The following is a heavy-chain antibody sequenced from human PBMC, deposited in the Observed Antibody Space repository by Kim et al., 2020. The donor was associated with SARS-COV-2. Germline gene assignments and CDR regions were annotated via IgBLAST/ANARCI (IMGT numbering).Heavy chain of an antibody. D-gene: IGHD2-15*01. Sequence: GGSLRLSCAASGFTFSSYAMSWVRQAPGKGLEWVSAISGSGGSTYYADSVKGRFTISRDNSKNTLYLQMNSLRAEDTAVYYCAKEGYCSGGSCYPGWFDPWGQGTLVTVSS. CDR1: GFTFSSYA. CDR2: ISGSGGST. CDR3: AKEGYCSGGSCYPGWFDP. J-gene: IGHJ5*02. V-gene: IGHV3-23*01.